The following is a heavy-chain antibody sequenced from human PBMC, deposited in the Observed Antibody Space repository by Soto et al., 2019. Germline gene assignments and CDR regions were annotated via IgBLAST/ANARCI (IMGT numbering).Heavy chain of an antibody. V-gene: IGHV4-59*01. J-gene: IGHJ3*02. Sequence: ESPPLTRTSAGASISSYCWSWLRQPPGKGLEWIGYIYSSGSTNYNPCRKSRVTISVDTSKNQFYLKLSSVTAADTAVYYCARDRIQLGDAFEIWGQGTMVNV. CDR2: IYSSGST. CDR3: ARDRIQLGDAFEI. D-gene: IGHD5-18*01. CDR1: GASISSYC.